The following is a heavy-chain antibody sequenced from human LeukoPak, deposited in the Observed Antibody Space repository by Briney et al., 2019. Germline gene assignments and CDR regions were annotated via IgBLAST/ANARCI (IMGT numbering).Heavy chain of an antibody. CDR2: FDPEDGET. Sequence: ASVKVSCKVSGYTLTELSMHWVRQAPGKGLEWMGGFDPEDGETIYAQKFQGRVTMTEDTSTDTAYMELSSLRSEDTALYYCTSLLADLQGYYFDYWGQGTLVTVSS. CDR1: GYTLTELS. D-gene: IGHD6-19*01. CDR3: TSLLADLQGYYFDY. J-gene: IGHJ4*02. V-gene: IGHV1-24*01.